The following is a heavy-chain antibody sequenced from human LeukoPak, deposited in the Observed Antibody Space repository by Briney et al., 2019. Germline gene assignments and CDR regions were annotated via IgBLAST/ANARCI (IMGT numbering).Heavy chain of an antibody. Sequence: SGGSLRLSCAASGFTFSSYEMNWVRQAPGKGLVRVSHINGDGSNTNYADSVKGRFTISRDNAKNTLYLQMNSLRVEDTAVYYCGRGELPAAVDSWGQGTLVTVSS. V-gene: IGHV3-74*01. CDR3: GRGELPAAVDS. CDR1: GFTFSSYE. D-gene: IGHD2-2*01. J-gene: IGHJ4*02. CDR2: INGDGSNT.